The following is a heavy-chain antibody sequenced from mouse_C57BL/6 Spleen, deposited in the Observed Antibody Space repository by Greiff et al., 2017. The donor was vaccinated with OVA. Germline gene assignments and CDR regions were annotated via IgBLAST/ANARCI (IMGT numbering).Heavy chain of an antibody. V-gene: IGHV1-55*01. Sequence: VQLKQPGAELVKPGASVKMSCKASGYTFTSYWITWVKQRPGQGLEWIGDIYPGSGSTNYNEKFKSKATLTVDTSSSTAYMQLSSLTSEDSAVYYCARGEDYYGGAYWGQGTLVTVSA. CDR3: ARGEDYYGGAY. CDR1: GYTFTSYW. CDR2: IYPGSGST. J-gene: IGHJ3*01. D-gene: IGHD1-1*01.